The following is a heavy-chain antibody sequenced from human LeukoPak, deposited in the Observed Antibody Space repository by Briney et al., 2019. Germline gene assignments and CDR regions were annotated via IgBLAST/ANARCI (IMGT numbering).Heavy chain of an antibody. CDR1: GYTFTGYY. Sequence: ASVKVSCKASGYTFTGYYMHWVRQAPGQGLEWMGWINPNSGGTNYAQKFQGRVTMTRDTSISTAYMELSRLRSGDTAVYYCARGRYSSGWSSGYFDYWGQGTLVTVSS. CDR3: ARGRYSSGWSSGYFDY. D-gene: IGHD6-19*01. V-gene: IGHV1-2*02. CDR2: INPNSGGT. J-gene: IGHJ4*02.